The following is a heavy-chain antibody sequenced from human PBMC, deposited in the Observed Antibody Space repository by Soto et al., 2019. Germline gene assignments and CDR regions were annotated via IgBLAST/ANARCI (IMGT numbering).Heavy chain of an antibody. D-gene: IGHD4-17*01. CDR3: ARVRAVKSDY. CDR2: IDTGSGKA. CDR1: GYTFTEYP. V-gene: IGHV1-3*04. Sequence: ASVKVSCKASGYTFTEYPIHWVRQAPGQGLEWMGWIDTGSGKARFSQNFKGRVTLSRDTSAATAYMDLRNLRPEDTAVYFCARVRAVKSDYWGQGTLVTVSS. J-gene: IGHJ4*02.